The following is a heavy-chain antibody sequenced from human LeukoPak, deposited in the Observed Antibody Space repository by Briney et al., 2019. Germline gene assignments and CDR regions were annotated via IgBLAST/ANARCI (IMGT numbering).Heavy chain of an antibody. CDR1: GYTFTGYY. CDR2: INPNSGGT. CDR3: ETDIVVVPAAMPKDY. D-gene: IGHD2-2*01. Sequence: ASVKVSCKASGYTFTGYYMHWVRQAPGQGLEWMGWINPNSGGTNYAQKFQGRVTMTRDTSISTAYMELSRLRSDDTAVYYCETDIVVVPAAMPKDYWGQGTLVTVSS. J-gene: IGHJ4*02. V-gene: IGHV1-2*02.